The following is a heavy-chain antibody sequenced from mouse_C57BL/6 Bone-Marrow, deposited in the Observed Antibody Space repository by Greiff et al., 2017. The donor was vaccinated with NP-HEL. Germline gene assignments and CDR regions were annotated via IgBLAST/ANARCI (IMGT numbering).Heavy chain of an antibody. CDR1: GYTFTSYW. CDR3: ARIYSNYGYFDV. V-gene: IGHV1-52*01. J-gene: IGHJ1*03. CDR2: IDPSDSET. D-gene: IGHD2-5*01. Sequence: QVQLKQSGAELVRPGSSVKLSCKASGYTFTSYWMHWVKQRPIQGLEWIGNIDPSDSETHYNQKFKDKATLTVDKSSSTAYMQLSSLTSEDSAVYYCARIYSNYGYFDVWGTGTTVTVSS.